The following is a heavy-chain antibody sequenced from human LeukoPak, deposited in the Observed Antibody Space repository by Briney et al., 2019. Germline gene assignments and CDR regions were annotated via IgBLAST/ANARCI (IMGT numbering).Heavy chain of an antibody. J-gene: IGHJ4*02. CDR1: GGSISSSSYY. V-gene: IGHV4-39*07. CDR2: IYHSGST. Sequence: SQTLSLTCTVSGGSISSSSYYWGWIRQPPGKGLEWIVSIYHSGSTYYNPSLKSRVTISVYTSKNQFSLKLSSVTAADTAVYYCARFKGSSWNAGPLWDYWGQGTLVTVSA. CDR3: ARFKGSSWNAGPLWDY. D-gene: IGHD6-13*01.